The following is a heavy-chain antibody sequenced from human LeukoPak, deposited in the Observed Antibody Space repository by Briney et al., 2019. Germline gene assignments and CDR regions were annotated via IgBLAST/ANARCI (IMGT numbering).Heavy chain of an antibody. V-gene: IGHV3-48*04. D-gene: IGHD5-12*01. CDR3: ARGWLRFGPFDY. CDR1: GFTFSSYA. J-gene: IGHJ4*02. Sequence: PGGTLRLSCAASGFTFSSYAMSWVRQAPGKGLEWVSYISSSGSTIYYADSVKGRFTISRDNAKNSLYLQMNSLRAEDTAVYYCARGWLRFGPFDYWGQGTLVTVSS. CDR2: ISSSGSTI.